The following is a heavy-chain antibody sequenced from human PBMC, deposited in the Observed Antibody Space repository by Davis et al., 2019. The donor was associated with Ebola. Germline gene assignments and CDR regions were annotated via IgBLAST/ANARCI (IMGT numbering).Heavy chain of an antibody. CDR1: GGTFSSYA. CDR3: ARDSRGGVVVAATFWFDP. D-gene: IGHD2-15*01. CDR2: IIPIFGTA. J-gene: IGHJ5*02. V-gene: IGHV1-69*13. Sequence: AASVKVSCKASGGTFSSYAISWVRQAPGQGLEWMGGIIPIFGTANCAQKFQGRVTITADESTSTAYMELSSLRSEDTAVYYCARDSRGGVVVAATFWFDPWGQGTLVTVSS.